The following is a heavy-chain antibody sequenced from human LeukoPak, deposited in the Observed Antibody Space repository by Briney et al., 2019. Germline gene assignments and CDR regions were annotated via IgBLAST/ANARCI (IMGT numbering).Heavy chain of an antibody. CDR2: IYSSGYT. J-gene: IGHJ4*02. CDR1: GGAIRSHY. CDR3: ARGEHSVDS. D-gene: IGHD1/OR15-1a*01. V-gene: IGHV4-4*07. Sequence: SETLSLTCTVSGGAIRSHYWNWIRQPAGKGLEWIGRIYSSGYTNDNPFLKSRITMSVDMSKNQFSLRLNSVTTADTAVYYCARGEHSVDSWGQGMLVTVSS.